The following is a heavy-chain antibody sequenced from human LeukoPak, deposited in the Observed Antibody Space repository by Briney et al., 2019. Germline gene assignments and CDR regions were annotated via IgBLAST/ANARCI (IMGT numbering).Heavy chain of an antibody. CDR2: ISAYNGNT. D-gene: IGHD5-18*01. CDR1: GYTFTSYD. CDR3: AARGYSYGYNWFDP. Sequence: ASVKVSCKASGYTFTSYDINWVRQATGQGLEWMGWISAYNGNTNYAQKLQGRVTMTTDTSTSTAYMELRSLRSDDTAVYYCAARGYSYGYNWFDPWGQGTLVTVSS. J-gene: IGHJ5*02. V-gene: IGHV1-18*01.